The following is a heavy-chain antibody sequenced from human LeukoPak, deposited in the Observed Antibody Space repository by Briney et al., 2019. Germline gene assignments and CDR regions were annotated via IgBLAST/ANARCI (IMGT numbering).Heavy chain of an antibody. Sequence: SETLSLTCTVSGGSISNSNWWSWVRQPPGKGLEWIGEIYHSGSTNYNPSLKSRVTISVDKSKNQFSLKLSSVTAADTAVYYCAFSGGSCYQCFQHWGQGTLVTVSS. J-gene: IGHJ1*01. CDR3: AFSGGSCYQCFQH. D-gene: IGHD2-15*01. V-gene: IGHV4-4*02. CDR1: GGSISNSNW. CDR2: IYHSGST.